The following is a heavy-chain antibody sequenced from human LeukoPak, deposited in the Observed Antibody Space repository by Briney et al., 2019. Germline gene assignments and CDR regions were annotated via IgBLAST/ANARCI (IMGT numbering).Heavy chain of an antibody. Sequence: GGSLRLSCAASGFSFSSYGMHWVRQAPGKGLQRVAVISYDGSSKYYADSVQGRFTISRDNSKNTLYLQMNSPRAEDTAVYYCARTPPGGLIDYWGQGTLVTVSS. J-gene: IGHJ4*02. CDR2: ISYDGSSK. D-gene: IGHD3-10*01. CDR3: ARTPPGGLIDY. CDR1: GFSFSSYG. V-gene: IGHV3-30*03.